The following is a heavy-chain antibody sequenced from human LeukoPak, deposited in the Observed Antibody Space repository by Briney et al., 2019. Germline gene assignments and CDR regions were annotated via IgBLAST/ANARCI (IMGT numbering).Heavy chain of an antibody. CDR3: ARYHDYLDY. V-gene: IGHV4-34*01. D-gene: IGHD2-2*01. CDR1: GGSISSGGYY. Sequence: PSETLSLTCAVSGGSISSGGYYWSWIRQPPGKGLEWIGEINHSGSTNYNPSLKSRVTISVDTSKNQFSLKLSSVTAADTAVYYCARYHDYLDYWGQGTLVTVSS. J-gene: IGHJ4*02. CDR2: INHSGST.